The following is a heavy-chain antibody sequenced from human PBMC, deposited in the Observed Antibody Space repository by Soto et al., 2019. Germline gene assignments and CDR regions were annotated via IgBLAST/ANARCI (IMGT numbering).Heavy chain of an antibody. Sequence: SETLSLTCTVSGGSISSGDYYWSWIRQPPGKGLEWIGYNYYSGSTYYNPSLKSRVTISVAMSKTQFSLKLSSVTAADTAVYYCARGGSGRDYYDMDVWGQGTTVTVSS. V-gene: IGHV4-30-4*01. J-gene: IGHJ6*02. CDR1: GGSISSGDYY. CDR2: NYYSGST. D-gene: IGHD3-10*01. CDR3: ARGGSGRDYYDMDV.